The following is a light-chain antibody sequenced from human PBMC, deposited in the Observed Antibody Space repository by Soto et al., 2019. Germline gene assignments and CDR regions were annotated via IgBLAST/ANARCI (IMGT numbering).Light chain of an antibody. CDR3: QQYGSSPT. J-gene: IGKJ5*01. CDR1: QSISSSY. V-gene: IGKV3D-7*01. Sequence: EVVLTQCPATLCLFPGEGATLSCRVSQSISSSYLSWYQQRPGQAPRLLIYGASTRATGIPARFSGSGRGSGTDFTPTISSLQPEDFAVYYCQQYGSSPTFGEGTRLEIK. CDR2: GAS.